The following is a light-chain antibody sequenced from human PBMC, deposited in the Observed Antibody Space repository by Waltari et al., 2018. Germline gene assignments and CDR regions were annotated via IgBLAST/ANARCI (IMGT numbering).Light chain of an antibody. CDR3: HQYDSSPRT. Sequence: EIVLTQSPGTLSLSPGERATLSCRASQTVTRNFLAWYQQTPVQAPRLLIYGASIRATGIPDRFSGSGSGTDFTLTISRLEPEDFAVYYCHQYDSSPRTFGQGTKVEIQ. V-gene: IGKV3-20*01. J-gene: IGKJ1*01. CDR2: GAS. CDR1: QTVTRNF.